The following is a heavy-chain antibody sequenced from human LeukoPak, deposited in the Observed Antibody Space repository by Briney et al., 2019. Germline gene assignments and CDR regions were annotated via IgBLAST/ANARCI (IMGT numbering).Heavy chain of an antibody. D-gene: IGHD3-9*01. Sequence: SETLSLTCAVYGGSFSGYYWSWIRQPPGKGLEWIGEINHSGSTNYNPSLKSRVTISVDTSKNQFSLKLSSVTAADTAVYYCARDGRYFDWLPHYYYYGMDVWGQGTTVTVSS. J-gene: IGHJ6*02. CDR2: INHSGST. V-gene: IGHV4-34*01. CDR3: ARDGRYFDWLPHYYYYGMDV. CDR1: GGSFSGYY.